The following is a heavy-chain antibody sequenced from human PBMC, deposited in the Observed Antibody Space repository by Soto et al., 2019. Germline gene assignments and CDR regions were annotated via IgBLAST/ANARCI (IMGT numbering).Heavy chain of an antibody. CDR1: GFTFSDHY. CDR3: ARAAAGRGYFAL. D-gene: IGHD6-13*01. Sequence: EAQLVESGGGLVQPGGSLRLSCAASGFTFSDHYMDWVRQAPGKGLEWVGRSKNKANSYTTEYAASVKGRLTISRGDSNNLLYLQMNSLKTEDTAVYYCARAAAGRGYFALWGRGTLVTVSS. V-gene: IGHV3-72*01. CDR2: SKNKANSYTT. J-gene: IGHJ2*01.